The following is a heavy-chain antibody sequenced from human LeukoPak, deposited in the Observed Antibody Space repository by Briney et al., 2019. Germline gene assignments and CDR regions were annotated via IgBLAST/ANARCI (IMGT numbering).Heavy chain of an antibody. CDR2: INTNTGNP. D-gene: IGHD3-22*01. J-gene: IGHJ4*02. CDR3: ARVPYYDSSGINPYDY. Sequence: GASVKVSCKASGGTFSSYAISWVRQAPGQGLEWMGWINTNTGNPTYAQGFTGRFVFSLDTSVSTAYLQISSLKAEDTAVYYCARVPYYDSSGINPYDYWGQGTLVTVSS. CDR1: GGTFSSYA. V-gene: IGHV7-4-1*02.